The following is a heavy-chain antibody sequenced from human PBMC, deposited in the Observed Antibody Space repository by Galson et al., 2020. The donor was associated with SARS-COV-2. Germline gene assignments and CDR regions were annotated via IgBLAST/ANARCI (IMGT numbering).Heavy chain of an antibody. J-gene: IGHJ4*02. D-gene: IGHD3-22*01. Sequence: TGGSLRLSCAASGFTFSSYAMHWVRQAPGKGLEWVAVISYDGSNKYYADSVKGRFTISRDNSKNTLYLQMNSLRAEDTAVYYCATPRVHYYDRSGPIDYWGRGTLVTVSS. V-gene: IGHV3-30*04. CDR1: GFTFSSYA. CDR3: ATPRVHYYDRSGPIDY. CDR2: ISYDGSNK.